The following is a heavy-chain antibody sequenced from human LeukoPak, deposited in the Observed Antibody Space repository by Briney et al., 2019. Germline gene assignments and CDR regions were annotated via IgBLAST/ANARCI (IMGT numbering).Heavy chain of an antibody. CDR1: GFTVSSNY. D-gene: IGHD3-10*01. CDR2: IYSGGST. V-gene: IGHV3-53*01. CDR3: ARDSGVRGVSPAFDY. J-gene: IGHJ4*02. Sequence: GRSLRLSCAASGFTVSSNYMSWVRQAPGKGLEWVSVIYSGGSTYYADSVKGRFTISRDNSKNTLYLQMNSLRAEDTAVYYCARDSGVRGVSPAFDYWGQGTLVTVSS.